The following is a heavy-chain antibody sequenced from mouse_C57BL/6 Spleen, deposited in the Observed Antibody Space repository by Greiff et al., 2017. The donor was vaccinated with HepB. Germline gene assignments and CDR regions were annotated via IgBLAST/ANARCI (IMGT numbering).Heavy chain of an antibody. Sequence: EVMLVESGGDLVKPGGSLKLSCAASGFTFSSYGMSWVRQTPDKRLEWVATISSGGSYTYYPDSVKGRFTISRDNAKNTLYLQMSSLKSEDTAMYYCARLITTVVAPYFDYWGQGTTLTVSS. CDR2: ISSGGSYT. CDR3: ARLITTVVAPYFDY. V-gene: IGHV5-6*01. CDR1: GFTFSSYG. J-gene: IGHJ2*01. D-gene: IGHD1-1*01.